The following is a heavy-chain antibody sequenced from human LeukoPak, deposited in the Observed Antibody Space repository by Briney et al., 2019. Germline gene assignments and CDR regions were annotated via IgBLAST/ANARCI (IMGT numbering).Heavy chain of an antibody. CDR2: IIPIFGTA. CDR3: ARGYCSSTSCYPITIHSH. CDR1: GGTFSSYA. V-gene: IGHV1-69*13. J-gene: IGHJ4*02. Sequence: SVKVSCKASGGTFSSYAISWVRQAPGQGLEWMGGIIPIFGTANYAQKFQGRVTITAYESTSTAYMELSSLRSEDTAVYYCARGYCSSTSCYPITIHSHWGQGTLVTVSS. D-gene: IGHD2-2*01.